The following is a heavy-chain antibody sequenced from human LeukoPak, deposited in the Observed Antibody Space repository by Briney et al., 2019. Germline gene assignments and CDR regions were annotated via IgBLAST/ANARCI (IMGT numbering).Heavy chain of an antibody. D-gene: IGHD6-13*01. CDR3: ARKGSSSWYGGGWAY. CDR2: ISSDGGTK. V-gene: IGHV3-30-3*01. J-gene: IGHJ4*02. Sequence: PGGSLRLACAAAGFTFSNYPMHWVRHAPDRWLEWLALISSDGGTKYYADSVQGRLTVSRDNSQNTLPLQTNSLRPEDTAAFYCARKGSSSWYGGGWAYWGQGILVTVSS. CDR1: GFTFSNYP.